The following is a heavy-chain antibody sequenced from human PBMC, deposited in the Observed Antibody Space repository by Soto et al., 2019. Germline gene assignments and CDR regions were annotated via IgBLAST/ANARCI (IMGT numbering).Heavy chain of an antibody. CDR3: AREYTAWPLAYGLDV. CDR1: RFTFSTYS. V-gene: IGHV3-21*01. J-gene: IGHJ6*02. CDR2: ISSRSDI. Sequence: PGGSLRLSCVVSRFTFSTYSINWVRQAPGKGLEWVSSISSRSDIYYADSVKGRFTISRDNAKNSVSLQMNSLRAEDTAVYYCAREYTAWPLAYGLDVWGQGTTVTVS. D-gene: IGHD2-2*02.